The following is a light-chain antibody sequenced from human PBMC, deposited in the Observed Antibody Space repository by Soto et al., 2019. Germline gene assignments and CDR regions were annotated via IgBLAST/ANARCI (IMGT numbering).Light chain of an antibody. CDR2: EVS. Sequence: QSVLTQPPSASGSPGQSVTISCSGTSSDVGGYDFVSWYQQHPGKAPKLMIYEVSKRPSGVSDRFSGSKSGNTASLTVSGLQAEDEADYYCSSYTSSNNLVFGGGTQLTVL. J-gene: IGLJ2*01. CDR1: SSDVGGYDF. CDR3: SSYTSSNNLV. V-gene: IGLV2-8*01.